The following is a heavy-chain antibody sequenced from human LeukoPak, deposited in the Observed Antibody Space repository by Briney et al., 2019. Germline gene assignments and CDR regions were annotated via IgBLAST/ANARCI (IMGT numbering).Heavy chain of an antibody. D-gene: IGHD3-16*02. Sequence: SETLSLTCAVYGGSFSVYYWSWIRQPPGKGLEWIGEINHSGSTNYNPSLKSRVTISVDTSKNQFSLKLSSVTAADTAVYYCARGQRKITFGGVIVIPGGAFDIWGQGTMVTVSS. CDR3: ARGQRKITFGGVIVIPGGAFDI. CDR1: GGSFSVYY. CDR2: INHSGST. V-gene: IGHV4-34*01. J-gene: IGHJ3*02.